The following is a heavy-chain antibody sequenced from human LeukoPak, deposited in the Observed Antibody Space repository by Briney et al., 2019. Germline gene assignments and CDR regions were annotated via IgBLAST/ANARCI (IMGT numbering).Heavy chain of an antibody. J-gene: IGHJ6*04. V-gene: IGHV4-31*03. CDR1: GGSISSGGYY. CDR2: IYYSGST. D-gene: IGHD2-2*02. CDR3: VSSTTCYTCGLDV. Sequence: SQTLSLTCPVSGGSISSGGYYWSWIRQHPGKGLEWIGYIYYSGSTYFNPSLKSRVTISVDTSKNQFSLKLSSVTAADTAVYYCVSSTTCYTCGLDVWGKGTTVTVSS.